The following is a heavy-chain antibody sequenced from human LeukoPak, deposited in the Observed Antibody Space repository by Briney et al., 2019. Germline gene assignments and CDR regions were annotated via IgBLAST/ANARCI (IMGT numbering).Heavy chain of an antibody. V-gene: IGHV1-3*01. J-gene: IGHJ6*03. Sequence: APVKVSCKASGYTFTSYATHWVRQAPGQRLEWMGWINAGNGNTKYSQKFQGRVTITRDTSASTAYMELSSLRSEDTAVYYCARGADYDFWSGYYPIPYYYYYYMDVWGKGTTVTVSS. CDR2: INAGNGNT. D-gene: IGHD3-3*01. CDR1: GYTFTSYA. CDR3: ARGADYDFWSGYYPIPYYYYYYMDV.